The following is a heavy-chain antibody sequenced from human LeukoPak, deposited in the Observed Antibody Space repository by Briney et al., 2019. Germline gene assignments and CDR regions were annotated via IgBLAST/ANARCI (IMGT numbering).Heavy chain of an antibody. CDR3: ARDPRIKAAGDDNWFDP. J-gene: IGHJ5*02. V-gene: IGHV1-46*01. D-gene: IGHD6-13*01. Sequence: ASVKVSCKASGYTFTSYYMHWVRQAPGQGLEWMGIINPSGGSTSYAQKFQGRVTMTRDTSTSTVYMELSSLRSEDTAVYFCARDPRIKAAGDDNWFDPWGQGTLVSVSS. CDR2: INPSGGST. CDR1: GYTFTSYY.